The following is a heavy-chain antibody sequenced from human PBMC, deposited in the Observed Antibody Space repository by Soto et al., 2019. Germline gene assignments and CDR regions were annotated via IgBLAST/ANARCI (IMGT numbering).Heavy chain of an antibody. D-gene: IGHD2-15*01. Sequence: EVQLEESGGGLVQPGGSLRLSCAASGLIISSNYMSWVRQAPGKGPEWLSVIHTSGDIYDADSVKGRFTISRDRSKNTLHRQMNSRGAEDTAVYYCARGYYSQYCDLGGRGTVVTVSS. CDR3: ARGYYSQYCDL. V-gene: IGHV3-66*01. J-gene: IGHJ2*01. CDR1: GLIISSNY. CDR2: IHTSGDI.